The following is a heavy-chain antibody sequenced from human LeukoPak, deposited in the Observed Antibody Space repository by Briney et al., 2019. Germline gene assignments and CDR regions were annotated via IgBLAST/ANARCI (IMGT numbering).Heavy chain of an antibody. J-gene: IGHJ6*02. D-gene: IGHD4-17*01. V-gene: IGHV3-53*04. Sequence: GGSLRLSCAASGFTVSSNYMSWVRQAPGKGLEWVSVICSGGSTYYADSVKGRFTISRHNSKNTLYLQMNSLRAEDTAVYYCARASADYGDSPGYYYYGMDVWGQGTTVTVSS. CDR1: GFTVSSNY. CDR2: ICSGGST. CDR3: ARASADYGDSPGYYYYGMDV.